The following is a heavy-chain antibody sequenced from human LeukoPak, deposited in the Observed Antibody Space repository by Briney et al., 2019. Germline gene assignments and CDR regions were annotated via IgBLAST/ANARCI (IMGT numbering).Heavy chain of an antibody. D-gene: IGHD2/OR15-2a*01. CDR3: ARLGLPFFYYYMDV. Sequence: ASVEVSCKASGYTFSSYAMNWVRQANGQGLEWMGWINTNTGNPTYAQGFIGRFVFSLDTSVSTAYLQISSLKAEDTAVYYCARLGLPFFYYYMDVWGKGTTVTVSS. V-gene: IGHV7-4-1*02. CDR1: GYTFSSYA. J-gene: IGHJ6*03. CDR2: INTNTGNP.